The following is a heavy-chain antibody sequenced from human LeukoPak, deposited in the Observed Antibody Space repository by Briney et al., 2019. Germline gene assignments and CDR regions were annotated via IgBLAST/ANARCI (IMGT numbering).Heavy chain of an antibody. CDR2: ISGSGGST. Sequence: PGGSLRLSCAASGFTFSSYAMSWVRQAPGKGLEWVSAISGSGGSTYYADSVKGRFTISRDNSKNTLYLQMNSLRAEDTAVYYCAKVVDTAMVTPLYFDYWGQGTLVTVSS. CDR3: AKVVDTAMVTPLYFDY. J-gene: IGHJ4*02. CDR1: GFTFSSYA. V-gene: IGHV3-23*01. D-gene: IGHD5-18*01.